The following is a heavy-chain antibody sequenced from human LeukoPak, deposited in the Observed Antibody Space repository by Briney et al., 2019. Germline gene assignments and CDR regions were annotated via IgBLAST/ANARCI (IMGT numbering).Heavy chain of an antibody. J-gene: IGHJ4*02. CDR2: INHSGST. CDR1: GGSFSGYY. CDR3: ARLGARDGANY. Sequence: SETLSLTCAVYGGSFSGYYWSWIRQPPGKGLEWIGEINHSGSTNYNPSLKSRVTISVDTSKNQFSLKLSSVTAADTAVYYCARLGARDGANYWGQGALVTVSS. D-gene: IGHD4/OR15-4a*01. V-gene: IGHV4-34*01.